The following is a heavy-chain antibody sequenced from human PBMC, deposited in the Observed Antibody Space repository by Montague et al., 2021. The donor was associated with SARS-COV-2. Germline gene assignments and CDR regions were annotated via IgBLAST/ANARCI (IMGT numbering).Heavy chain of an antibody. Sequence: TLSLTCTVSGASISSGGYYWSWLRQHPRKGLEWIGFIYYSGTTYHXPSLKSRLTISIDTSKNQFSLKLSSVTAADTAVYYCARGLPYQMVAGAIPEYAMDVWGQGTTVTVSS. CDR1: GASISSGGYY. CDR2: IYYSGTT. CDR3: ARGLPYQMVAGAIPEYAMDV. V-gene: IGHV4-31*03. J-gene: IGHJ6*02. D-gene: IGHD2-15*01.